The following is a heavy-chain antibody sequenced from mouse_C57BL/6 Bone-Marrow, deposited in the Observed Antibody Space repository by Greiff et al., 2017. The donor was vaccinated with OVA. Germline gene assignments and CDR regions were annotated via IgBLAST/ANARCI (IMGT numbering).Heavy chain of an antibody. CDR3: ARYYGNYRWYFDV. D-gene: IGHD2-1*01. Sequence: EVMLVESGGDLVKPGGSLKLSCAASGFTFSSYGMSWVRQTPDKRLEWVATISSGGSYTYYPDSVKGRFTISRDNAKNTLYLQMSSLKSEDTAMYYCARYYGNYRWYFDVWGTGTTVTVSS. J-gene: IGHJ1*03. CDR2: ISSGGSYT. CDR1: GFTFSSYG. V-gene: IGHV5-6*01.